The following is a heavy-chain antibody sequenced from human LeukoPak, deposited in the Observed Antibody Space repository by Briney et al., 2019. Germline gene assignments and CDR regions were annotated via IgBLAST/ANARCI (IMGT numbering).Heavy chain of an antibody. Sequence: PGGSLRLSCAASGFSFSDYYMDWVRQAPGKGLEWVGRIRHKANSYTTEYAASVKGRFTISRDDSKKSLYLRMSSLKTEDTAVYYCARVELPRYFYYGMDVWGQGTTVTVSS. CDR3: ARVELPRYFYYGMDV. J-gene: IGHJ6*02. V-gene: IGHV3-72*01. CDR1: GFSFSDYY. D-gene: IGHD2-15*01. CDR2: IRHKANSYTT.